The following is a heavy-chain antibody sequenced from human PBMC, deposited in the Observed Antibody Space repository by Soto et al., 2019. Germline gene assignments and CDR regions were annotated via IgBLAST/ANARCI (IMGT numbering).Heavy chain of an antibody. CDR1: GFAFSSHP. D-gene: IGHD6-6*01. CDR3: ARRTFGSSRSFDI. J-gene: IGHJ3*02. Sequence: PGGSLRLSCAASGFAFSSHPMSWVRQAPEKGLEWVAGISDNGSLTYNADSVRGRFTISRDNSKNTLYLQMNSLRAEDTAVYYCARRTFGSSRSFDIWGQGTMVTVSS. V-gene: IGHV3-23*01. CDR2: ISDNGSLT.